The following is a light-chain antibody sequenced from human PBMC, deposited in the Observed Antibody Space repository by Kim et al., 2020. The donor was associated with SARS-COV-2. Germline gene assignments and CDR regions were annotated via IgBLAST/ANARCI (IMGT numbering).Light chain of an antibody. J-gene: IGKJ2*01. V-gene: IGKV1-39*01. CDR2: GAS. CDR1: QIIGTY. CDR3: QQSFSTPLYT. Sequence: ASEGNRVTITCRASQIIGTYLNWYQQKPGRAPILLIFGASGLQSGVPSRFSGSGSGTDFTLTISSLQREDFATYYCQQSFSTPLYTFGQGTKLEI.